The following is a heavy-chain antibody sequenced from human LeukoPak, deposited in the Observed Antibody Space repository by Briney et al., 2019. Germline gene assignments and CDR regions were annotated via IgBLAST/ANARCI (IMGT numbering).Heavy chain of an antibody. CDR1: GFTFDDYG. V-gene: IGHV3-20*04. CDR2: INWNGGST. D-gene: IGHD4-11*01. J-gene: IGHJ6*03. CDR3: ARDTVTTVHYYYYMDV. Sequence: GGSLRLSCAASGFTFDDYGMSWVRQAPGKGLEWVSGINWNGGSTGYADSVKGRFTISRDNAKNSLYLQMNSLRAEDTAVYYCARDTVTTVHYYYYMDVWGKGTTVTVSS.